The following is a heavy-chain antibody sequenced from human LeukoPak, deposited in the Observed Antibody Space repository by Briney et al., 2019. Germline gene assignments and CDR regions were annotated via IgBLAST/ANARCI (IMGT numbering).Heavy chain of an antibody. Sequence: PSETLSLTCAVYDGSFNDYYWSWIRQPPGKGLEWIGEVNHSGSTNYNPSLKSRVAISVDTSKNQFSLELSSVTAADTAAYYCARGPLLNSMDRASFDYWGQRTLVIVSS. CDR3: ARGPLLNSMDRASFDY. D-gene: IGHD3-10*01. CDR2: VNHSGST. V-gene: IGHV4-34*01. CDR1: DGSFNDYY. J-gene: IGHJ4*02.